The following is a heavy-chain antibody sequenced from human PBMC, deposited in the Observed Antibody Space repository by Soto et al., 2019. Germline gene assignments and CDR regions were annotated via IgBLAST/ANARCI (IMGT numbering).Heavy chain of an antibody. CDR2: ISGSGVTT. CDR1: GFTFSTYA. CDR3: AKERSSGWSFDY. Sequence: EVLLLESGGGLVQPGGSLRLSSAASGFTFSTYAMNWVRPAPGKGLEWVSAISGSGVTTYYADSVKGRFTVSRDNSMNTLYLQMNSLRAEYTAVFYCAKERSSGWSFDYWGAGALVSVS. D-gene: IGHD6-19*01. J-gene: IGHJ4*02. V-gene: IGHV3-23*01.